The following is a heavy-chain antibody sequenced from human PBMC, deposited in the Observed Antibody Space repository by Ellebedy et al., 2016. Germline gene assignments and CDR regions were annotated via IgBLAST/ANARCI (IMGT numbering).Heavy chain of an antibody. Sequence: SETLSLTCNVSGGSVSSDYWNWIRRPPGKGLEWIGYVFHTGTTNYNPSLKSRVAMSVDTSKSQFSLRLTSVAAADTAVYYCAKWNGGWYAFEVWGQGTMVTVSS. J-gene: IGHJ3*01. D-gene: IGHD6-19*01. CDR1: GGSVSSDY. CDR2: VFHTGTT. CDR3: AKWNGGWYAFEV. V-gene: IGHV4-59*02.